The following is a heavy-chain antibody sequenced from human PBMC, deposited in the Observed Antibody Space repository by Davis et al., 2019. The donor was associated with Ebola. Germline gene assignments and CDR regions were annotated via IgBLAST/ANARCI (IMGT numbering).Heavy chain of an antibody. J-gene: IGHJ6*02. CDR2: INHSGST. V-gene: IGHV4-34*01. Sequence: SETLSLTCAVSGGSISSGGYSWSWIRQPPGKGLEWIGEINHSGSTNYNPSLKSRVTISVDTSKNQFSLKLSSVTAADTAVYYCARSRTAYYYYGMDVWGQGTTVTVSS. D-gene: IGHD1-14*01. CDR1: GGSISSGGYS. CDR3: ARSRTAYYYYGMDV.